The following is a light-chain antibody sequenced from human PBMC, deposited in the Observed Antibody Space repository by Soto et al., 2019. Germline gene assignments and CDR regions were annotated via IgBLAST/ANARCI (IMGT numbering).Light chain of an antibody. V-gene: IGLV1-47*02. J-gene: IGLJ2*01. Sequence: QAVVTQPPSASGTPGQRVTISCSGSTSSIGSNYVYWYQQLPGTTPKLLIYNNNQRPSGVPDRFSGSKSGTSASLAISGLRSEDEADYYCAAWDDRLSVAFGGGTQLTVL. CDR2: NNN. CDR1: TSSIGSNY. CDR3: AAWDDRLSVA.